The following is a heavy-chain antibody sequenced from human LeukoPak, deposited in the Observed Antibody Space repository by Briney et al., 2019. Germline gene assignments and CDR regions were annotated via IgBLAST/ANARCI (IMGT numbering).Heavy chain of an antibody. CDR2: IDSSSTTI. CDR3: ATDGRLLDY. V-gene: IGHV3-48*01. CDR1: GFTFKIYS. Sequence: GGSLRLSCTASGFTFKIYSMNWVRQAPGKGLEWVSCIDSSSTTIFYADSVRGRFTISRDNAKNSLFLQMNSLRAEDTAVYYCATDGRLLDYWGQGTLVTVSS. J-gene: IGHJ4*02.